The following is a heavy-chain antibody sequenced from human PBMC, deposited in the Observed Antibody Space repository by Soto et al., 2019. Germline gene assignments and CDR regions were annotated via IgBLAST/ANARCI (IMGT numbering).Heavy chain of an antibody. D-gene: IGHD3-3*01. Sequence: KQSQTLSLTCAISGDSVSSNSAAWNWIRQSPSRGLEWLGRTYYRSKWYNDYAVSVKSRITINPDTSKNQFSLQLNSVTPEDTAVYYCARVGVGRLRFLDKVYYYYGMDVWGQGTTVTVSS. CDR1: GDSVSSNSAA. V-gene: IGHV6-1*01. CDR3: ARVGVGRLRFLDKVYYYYGMDV. J-gene: IGHJ6*02. CDR2: TYYRSKWYN.